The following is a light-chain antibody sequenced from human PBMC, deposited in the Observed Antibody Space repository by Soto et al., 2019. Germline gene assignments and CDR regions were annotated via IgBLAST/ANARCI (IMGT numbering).Light chain of an antibody. CDR2: GAS. V-gene: IGKV3-15*01. CDR1: QSISSN. Sequence: ELVMTQSPATLSVSPGERATLSCRASQSISSNLAWYQQTPGQAPRLLIYGASTRATGIPARFSGSGSGTEFSLTISSLQSEDFAIYFCQQYNNWPPDRTFGQGTKVEIK. J-gene: IGKJ1*01. CDR3: QQYNNWPPDRT.